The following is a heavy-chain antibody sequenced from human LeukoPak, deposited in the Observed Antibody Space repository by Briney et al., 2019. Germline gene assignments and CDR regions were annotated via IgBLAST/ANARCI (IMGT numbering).Heavy chain of an antibody. Sequence: GGPLRLSCAASGFTFDDYAMHWVRQAPGKGLEWVSGISWNSGSIGYADSVKGRFTISRDNAKNSLYLQMNRLRAEDTALYYCAKDNAPVMITFGGVIAYFDYWGQGTLVTVSS. CDR1: GFTFDDYA. CDR3: AKDNAPVMITFGGVIAYFDY. V-gene: IGHV3-9*01. D-gene: IGHD3-16*02. J-gene: IGHJ4*02. CDR2: ISWNSGSI.